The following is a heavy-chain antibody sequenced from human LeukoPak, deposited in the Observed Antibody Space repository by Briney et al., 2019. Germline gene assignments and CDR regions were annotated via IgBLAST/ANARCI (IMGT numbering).Heavy chain of an antibody. CDR2: INPNSGGT. J-gene: IGHJ4*02. Sequence: ASVKVSCKASGYTFTGYYMHWVRPAPGQGLEWMGWINPNSGGTNYAQKFQGRVTMTRDTSISTAYMELSRLRSDDTAVYYCARDRRRFLEWLFSYWGQGTLVTVSS. D-gene: IGHD3-3*01. CDR1: GYTFTGYY. V-gene: IGHV1-2*02. CDR3: ARDRRRFLEWLFSY.